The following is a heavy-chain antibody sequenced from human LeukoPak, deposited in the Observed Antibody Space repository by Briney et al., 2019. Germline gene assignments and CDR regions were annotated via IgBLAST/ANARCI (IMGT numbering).Heavy chain of an antibody. CDR1: GFTFDDYG. CDR2: INWNGGST. J-gene: IGHJ3*02. CDR3: ARAVAGATGFNGAFDI. D-gene: IGHD6-19*01. Sequence: GGSLRLSCAASGFTFDDYGMSWVRQAPGKGLEWVSGINWNGGSTGYADSVKGRFTISRDNAENSLYLQMNSLRAEDTALYHCARAVAGATGFNGAFDIWGQGTMVTVSS. V-gene: IGHV3-20*01.